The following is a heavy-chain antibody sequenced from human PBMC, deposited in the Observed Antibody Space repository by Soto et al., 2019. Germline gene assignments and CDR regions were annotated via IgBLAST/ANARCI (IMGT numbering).Heavy chain of an antibody. V-gene: IGHV3-48*02. Sequence: GGSLRLSCAASGFTFSSYSMNWVRQAPGKGLEWVSYISSSSSTIYYADSVKGRFTISRDNAKNSLYLQMNSLRDEDTAVYYCATYSSGWYAYYYGMDVWGQGTTVTVSS. CDR2: ISSSSSTI. CDR1: GFTFSSYS. CDR3: ATYSSGWYAYYYGMDV. J-gene: IGHJ6*02. D-gene: IGHD6-19*01.